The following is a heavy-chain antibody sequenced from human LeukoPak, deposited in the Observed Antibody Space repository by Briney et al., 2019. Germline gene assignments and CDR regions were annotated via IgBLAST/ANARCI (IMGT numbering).Heavy chain of an antibody. J-gene: IGHJ4*02. D-gene: IGHD4-23*01. CDR1: GYIFTTYD. CDR2: MNPNSGNT. V-gene: IGHV1-8*01. CDR3: ARRDAAPYGGLDY. Sequence: ASVKVSCKASGYIFTTYDISWVRQATGQGLEWMGWMNPNSGNTGYTQKFQGRVTMTRNTSIKTVYLELSSLRSDDTAVYYCARRDAAPYGGLDYWGKGTLVTVSS.